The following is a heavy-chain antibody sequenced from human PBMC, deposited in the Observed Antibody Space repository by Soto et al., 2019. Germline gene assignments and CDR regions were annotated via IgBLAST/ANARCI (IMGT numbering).Heavy chain of an antibody. CDR3: ARAKGVINFDY. V-gene: IGHV4-59*01. J-gene: IGHJ4*02. D-gene: IGHD2-21*01. Sequence: SETLSLTCTVSGGSISSYYWSWIRQPPGKGLEWIGYIYYSGSTNYNPSLKSRVTISVDTSKNQFSLKLSSVTAADTAVYYCARAKGVINFDYWGQGTLVTVSS. CDR1: GGSISSYY. CDR2: IYYSGST.